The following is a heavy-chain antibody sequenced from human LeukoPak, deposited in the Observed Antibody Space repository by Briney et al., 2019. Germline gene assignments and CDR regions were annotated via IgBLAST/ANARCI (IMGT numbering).Heavy chain of an antibody. CDR2: VYPSAGTS. Sequence: ASVKVSCKASGYIFTSYYMHWVRQAPGQGLEWLGVVYPSAGTSDPPPLFRARITLFDDTAKNTALRELRSLDSEATGIFFCVREYQGGYFDFWGQGTLVTVSS. D-gene: IGHD3-16*01. CDR3: VREYQGGYFDF. V-gene: IGHV1-46*03. CDR1: GYIFTSYY. J-gene: IGHJ4*02.